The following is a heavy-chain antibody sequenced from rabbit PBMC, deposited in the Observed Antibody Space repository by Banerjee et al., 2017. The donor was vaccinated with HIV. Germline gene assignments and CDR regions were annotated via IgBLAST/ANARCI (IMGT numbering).Heavy chain of an antibody. D-gene: IGHD1-1*01. Sequence: QSLEESGGDLVKPGASLTLTCTASGIDFSSYYYMCWVRQAPGKGLEWITCIYGGASGSTFYASWAKGRFTVSNASSTTVTLQMTSLTAADTATYFCARVNATSSGVYYYYSMDLWGPGTLVTVS. CDR3: ARVNATSSGVYYYYSMDL. J-gene: IGHJ6*01. V-gene: IGHV1S40*01. CDR2: IYGGASGST. CDR1: GIDFSSYYY.